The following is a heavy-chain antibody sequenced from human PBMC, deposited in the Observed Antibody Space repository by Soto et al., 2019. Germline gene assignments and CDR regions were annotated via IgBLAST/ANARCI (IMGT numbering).Heavy chain of an antibody. D-gene: IGHD6-13*01. CDR2: ISYDGSNK. V-gene: IGHV3-30-3*01. CDR3: AKVVAAAGYYFDY. Sequence: LRLSCAASGFTFSSYAMHWVRQAPGKGLEWVAVISYDGSNKYYADSVKGRFTISRDNSKNTLYLQMNSLRAEDTAVYYCAKVVAAAGYYFDYWGQGTLVTVSS. CDR1: GFTFSSYA. J-gene: IGHJ4*02.